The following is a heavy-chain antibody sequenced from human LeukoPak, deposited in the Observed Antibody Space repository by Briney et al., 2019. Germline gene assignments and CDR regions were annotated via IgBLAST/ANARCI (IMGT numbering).Heavy chain of an antibody. Sequence: GGSLRLSCAASGFTFSGHWMHWVRHTPGKGLVWVSRINTDGSNTNYADSVKGRYTISRDNAKNTLYLKMNSLRAEDTAVYYCARARDLDDSSGYSFDYWGQGTLVTVSS. CDR1: GFTFSGHW. D-gene: IGHD3-22*01. CDR3: ARARDLDDSSGYSFDY. V-gene: IGHV3-74*01. J-gene: IGHJ4*02. CDR2: INTDGSNT.